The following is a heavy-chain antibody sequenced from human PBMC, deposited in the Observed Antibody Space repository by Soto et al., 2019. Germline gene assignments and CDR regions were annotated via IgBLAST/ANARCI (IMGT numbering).Heavy chain of an antibody. CDR1: GFTFSSYT. V-gene: IGHV3-23*01. Sequence: QLLESGGGLVQPGGSLRLSCTASGFTFSSYTMTWVRQAPGKGLEWVSTFGESGRTYYADCVKGRFTISRDNSKNTLFLQMNSLRADDTAIYYCAKKATVATNYVDVWGKGTTVVVSS. CDR2: FGESGRT. CDR3: AKKATVATNYVDV. J-gene: IGHJ6*03. D-gene: IGHD4-17*01.